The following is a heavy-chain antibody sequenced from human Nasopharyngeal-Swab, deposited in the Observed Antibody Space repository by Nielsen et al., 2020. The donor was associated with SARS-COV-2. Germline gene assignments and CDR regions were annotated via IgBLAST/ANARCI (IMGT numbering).Heavy chain of an antibody. CDR3: ARDDSSNYDFWSGYYTRFAY. D-gene: IGHD3-3*01. V-gene: IGHV1-18*01. CDR2: ISAYNGNT. J-gene: IGHJ4*02. Sequence: ASVKVSCKASGYTFTSYGISWVREAPGQGLEWMGWISAYNGNTNYAQKLQGRVTMTTDTSTSTAYMELRSLRSADTAVYYCARDDSSNYDFWSGYYTRFAYWGQGTLVTVSS. CDR1: GYTFTSYG.